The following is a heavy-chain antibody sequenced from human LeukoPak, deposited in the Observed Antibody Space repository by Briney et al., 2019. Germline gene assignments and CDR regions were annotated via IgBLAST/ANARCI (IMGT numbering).Heavy chain of an antibody. J-gene: IGHJ4*02. Sequence: HPGGSLRLSCAASGFIFSTYWMSWVRQAPGKGLEWVANIKQDGSDKNYLDSVKGRFTISRDNAKNSLYLQMNSLGAEDTAVYYCATSVGAPGNYWGRGTLVIVSS. CDR3: ATSVGAPGNY. D-gene: IGHD3-16*01. CDR2: IKQDGSDK. V-gene: IGHV3-7*01. CDR1: GFIFSTYW.